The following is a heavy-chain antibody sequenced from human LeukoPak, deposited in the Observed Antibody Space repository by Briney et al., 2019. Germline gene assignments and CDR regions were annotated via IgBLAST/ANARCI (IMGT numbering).Heavy chain of an antibody. CDR1: GGSISSYY. CDR2: IYYSAST. D-gene: IGHD5-12*01. J-gene: IGHJ4*02. CDR3: ARAEDIVATIFDY. V-gene: IGHV4-59*01. Sequence: PSETLSLTCTVSGGSISSYYWSWIRQPPGKGLEWIGYIYYSASTNYNPSLKSRVTISVDTSKNQFSLKLSSVTAADTAVYYCARAEDIVATIFDYWGQGTLVRVSS.